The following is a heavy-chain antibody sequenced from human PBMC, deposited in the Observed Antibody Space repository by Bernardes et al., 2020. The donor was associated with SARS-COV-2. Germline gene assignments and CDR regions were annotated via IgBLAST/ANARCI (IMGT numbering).Heavy chain of an antibody. D-gene: IGHD1-20*01. J-gene: IGHJ4*02. CDR3: AKELNWNHFDY. CDR2: IRYDGANK. Sequence: GGYLRLSCAASGFTFGSYGMLWVRQAPGKGLEWVSFIRYDGANKYYADSVKGRFTISRDNSKNTLYLQMNSLRTEDTAVYYCAKELNWNHFDYWGQGSLVSVSS. CDR1: GFTFGSYG. V-gene: IGHV3-30*02.